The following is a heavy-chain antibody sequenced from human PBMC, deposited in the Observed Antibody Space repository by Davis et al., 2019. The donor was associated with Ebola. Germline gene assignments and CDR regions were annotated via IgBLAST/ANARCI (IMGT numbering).Heavy chain of an antibody. CDR3: ARASSSWPRLGYFDY. V-gene: IGHV4-39*07. Sequence: MPSETLSLTCTVSGGSISSSSYYWGWIRQPPGKGLEWIGSIYYSGSTNYNPSLKSRVTISVDTSKNQFSLKLSSVTAADTAVYYCARASSSWPRLGYFDYWGQGTLVTVSS. CDR2: IYYSGST. J-gene: IGHJ4*02. CDR1: GGSISSSSYY. D-gene: IGHD6-13*01.